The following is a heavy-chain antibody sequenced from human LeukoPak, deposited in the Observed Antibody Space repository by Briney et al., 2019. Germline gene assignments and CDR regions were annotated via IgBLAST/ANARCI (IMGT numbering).Heavy chain of an antibody. CDR1: GGSFSGHY. CDR2: INHSGST. Sequence: SETLSLTCAVYGGSFSGHYWTWIRQPPGQGLEWIGEINHSGSTNYNPSLKSRVTISVDTSKNQFSLKLSSLTAADTAVYYCARGCAVDTVMMHVDYWGQGSLVTVSS. J-gene: IGHJ4*02. D-gene: IGHD5-18*01. CDR3: ARGCAVDTVMMHVDY. V-gene: IGHV4-34*01.